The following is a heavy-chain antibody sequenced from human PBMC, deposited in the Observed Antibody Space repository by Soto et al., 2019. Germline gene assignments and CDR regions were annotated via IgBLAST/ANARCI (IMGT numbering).Heavy chain of an antibody. Sequence: EVQLVESGGGLAQPGGSLRLSCAASGFTFSDHYMEWVRQAPGKGLEWVGRSRKRTNSYTTEYAASVKGRFTITRDDSKNSLYLQMNSLKTDNTAVYYCARVMVVAGHYYFDYWGQGTLVTVSS. V-gene: IGHV3-72*01. CDR2: SRKRTNSYTT. CDR1: GFTFSDHY. CDR3: ARVMVVAGHYYFDY. J-gene: IGHJ4*02. D-gene: IGHD6-19*01.